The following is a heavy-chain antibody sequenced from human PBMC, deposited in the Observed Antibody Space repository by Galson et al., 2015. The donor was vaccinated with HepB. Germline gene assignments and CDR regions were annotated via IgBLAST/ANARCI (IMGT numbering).Heavy chain of an antibody. CDR3: ARARWPSVPWPGTGWYFDL. V-gene: IGHV3-53*01. CDR2: IYSGGST. CDR1: GFTVSSNY. J-gene: IGHJ2*01. Sequence: SLRLSCAASGFTVSSNYMSWVRQAPGKGLEWVSVIYSGGSTYYADSVKGRFTISRDNSKNTLYLQMNSLRAEDTAVYYCARARWPSVPWPGTGWYFDLWGRGTLVTVSS. D-gene: IGHD4-23*01.